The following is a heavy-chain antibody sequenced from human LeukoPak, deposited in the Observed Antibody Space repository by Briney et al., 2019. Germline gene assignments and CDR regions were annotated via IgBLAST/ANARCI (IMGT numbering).Heavy chain of an antibody. Sequence: SETLSLTCAVSGDSISSNNWWSWVRQPPGKGLEWLGEIYHSGSTNDNPSLKSRVTISVDKSNNQFSLKLSSVTAADTAVYYCARVDWYEGLDYWGQGALVTVSS. CDR1: GDSISSNNW. D-gene: IGHD2-21*01. CDR3: ARVDWYEGLDY. V-gene: IGHV4-4*02. J-gene: IGHJ4*02. CDR2: IYHSGST.